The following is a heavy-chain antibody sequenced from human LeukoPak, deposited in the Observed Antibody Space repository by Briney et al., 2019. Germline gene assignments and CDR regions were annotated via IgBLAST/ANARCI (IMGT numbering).Heavy chain of an antibody. D-gene: IGHD3-3*01. V-gene: IGHV3-48*01. CDR3: ARDPPRYDFWSGYYDY. CDR1: GFTFSSYS. J-gene: IGHJ4*02. Sequence: PGGSLRLSCAASGFTFSSYSMNWVRQAPGKGLEWVSYISSSSSTIYYADSVKGRFTISRDNAKNSLYLQMNSLRAEDTAVYYCARDPPRYDFWSGYYDYWGQGTLVTVSS. CDR2: ISSSSSTI.